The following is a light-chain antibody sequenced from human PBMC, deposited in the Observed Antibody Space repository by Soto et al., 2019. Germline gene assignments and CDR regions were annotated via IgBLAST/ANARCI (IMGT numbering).Light chain of an antibody. CDR2: DAS. Sequence: DIQMTQSPSTLSASVGATVPVTCRASPSVSGWLAWHQQKPGEAPKLLIYDASALPRGVPSRFSGSGSGTKFTLTIASLQPDDFATYYCQQYETFSGTFGPGTKVDNK. V-gene: IGKV1-5*01. CDR1: PSVSGW. J-gene: IGKJ1*01. CDR3: QQYETFSGT.